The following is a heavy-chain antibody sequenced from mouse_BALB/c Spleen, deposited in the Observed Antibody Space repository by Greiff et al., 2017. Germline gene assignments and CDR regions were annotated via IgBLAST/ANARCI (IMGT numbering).Heavy chain of an antibody. CDR1: GYTFTDYY. V-gene: IGHV1-77*01. CDR2: IYPGSGNT. D-gene: IGHD2-1*01. CDR3: ATYGNYVGY. J-gene: IGHJ2*01. Sequence: QVQLQQSGAELARPGASVKLSCKASGYTFTDYYINWVKQRTGQGLEWIGEIYPGSGNTYYNEKFKGKATLTADKSSSTAYMQLSSLTSEDSAVYFCATYGNYVGYWGQGTTLTVSS.